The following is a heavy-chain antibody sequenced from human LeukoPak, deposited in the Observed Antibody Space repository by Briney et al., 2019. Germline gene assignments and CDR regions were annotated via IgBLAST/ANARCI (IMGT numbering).Heavy chain of an antibody. CDR2: IRYDGSNK. CDR1: GFTFSSYG. D-gene: IGHD2-2*02. Sequence: GGSLRLSCAASGFTFSSYGMHWVRQAPGKGLEWVAFIRYDGSNKYYADSVKGRFTISRDNSKNTLYLQMNSLRAEDTAVYYCARAPYPLYCSSTSCYTPVFDYWGQGTLVTVSS. V-gene: IGHV3-30*02. J-gene: IGHJ4*02. CDR3: ARAPYPLYCSSTSCYTPVFDY.